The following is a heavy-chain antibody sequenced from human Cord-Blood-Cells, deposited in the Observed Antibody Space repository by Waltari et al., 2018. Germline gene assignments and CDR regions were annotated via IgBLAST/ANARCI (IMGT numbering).Heavy chain of an antibody. Sequence: QVQLVQSGAEVKKPGASVKVSCKVSGYTLTELSIHWVRQAPGKGLEWMGGFDPEDGETIYAQKFQGRVTMTEDTATDTAYMELSSLRSEDTAVYYCATRLRVVPAVDYWGQGTLVTVSS. CDR2: FDPEDGET. V-gene: IGHV1-24*01. D-gene: IGHD2-2*01. CDR3: ATRLRVVPAVDY. J-gene: IGHJ4*02. CDR1: GYTLTELS.